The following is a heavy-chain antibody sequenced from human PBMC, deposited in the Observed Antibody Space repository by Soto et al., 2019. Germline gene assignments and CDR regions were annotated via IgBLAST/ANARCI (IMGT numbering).Heavy chain of an antibody. J-gene: IGHJ5*02. D-gene: IGHD3-3*01. CDR1: GYTFTSYD. V-gene: IGHV1-8*01. CDR2: MNPNSGNT. Sequence: ASVKVSCKASGYTFTSYDINWVRQATGQGLEWMGWMNPNSGNTGYAQKFQGRVTMTRNTSISTAYMELSSLRSEDTAVYYCARGSGYYDFWSGYFNWFDPWGQGTLVTVSA. CDR3: ARGSGYYDFWSGYFNWFDP.